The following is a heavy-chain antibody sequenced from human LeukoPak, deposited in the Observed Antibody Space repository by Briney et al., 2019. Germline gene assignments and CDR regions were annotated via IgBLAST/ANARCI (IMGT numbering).Heavy chain of an antibody. J-gene: IGHJ4*02. CDR3: ASSPYYDSSGYFDY. Sequence: SETLSLTCTVSGGSIRSYYWSWIRQPPGKGLEWIGYIYYSGSTNYNPSLKSRVTISVDTSKNQFSLKLSSVTAADTAVYYCASSPYYDSSGYFDYWGQGTLVTVSS. D-gene: IGHD3-22*01. V-gene: IGHV4-59*01. CDR1: GGSIRSYY. CDR2: IYYSGST.